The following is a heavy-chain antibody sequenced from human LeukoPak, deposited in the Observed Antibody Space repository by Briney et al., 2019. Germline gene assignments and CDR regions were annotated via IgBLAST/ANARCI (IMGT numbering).Heavy chain of an antibody. CDR1: GYTFTGYY. V-gene: IGHV1-2*06. CDR2: INPNSGGT. J-gene: IGHJ6*02. Sequence: ASVKVSCKASGYTFTGYYMHWVRQAPGQGLEWMGRINPNSGGTNYAQKFQSRVTMTRDTSISTAYMELSRLRSDDTAVYYCARGSQYYYYGMDVWDQGTTVTVSS. CDR3: ARGSQYYYYGMDV.